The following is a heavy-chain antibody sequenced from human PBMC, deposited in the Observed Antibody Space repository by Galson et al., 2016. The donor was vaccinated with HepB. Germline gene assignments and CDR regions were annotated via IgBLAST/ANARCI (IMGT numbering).Heavy chain of an antibody. V-gene: IGHV4-4*07. CDR2: IYPSGST. CDR3: ASMVRGVTIYY. J-gene: IGHJ4*02. CDR1: GGSISSGY. Sequence: SETLSLTCTVSGGSISSGYWTWIRQSAGKGLEWIGRIYPSGSTNYNPSLNSRVTMSIDMSKNQFSLKLSSVTAADTAVYYCASMVRGVTIYYWGQGTLVTVSS. D-gene: IGHD3-10*01.